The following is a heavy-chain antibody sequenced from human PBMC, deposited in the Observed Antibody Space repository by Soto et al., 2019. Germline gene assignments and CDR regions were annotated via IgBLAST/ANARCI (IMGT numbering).Heavy chain of an antibody. CDR3: TRSIQGYRYFDY. CDR1: GFTFSSYW. CDR2: INSDGSNT. D-gene: IGHD6-6*01. V-gene: IGHV3-74*01. Sequence: EVQLVESGGGLIQPGGSLRLSCGASGFTFSSYWMHWVRQVPGEGLVWVSRINSDGSNTVYADSVKGRFTVSRDNAKNTLFLEMNSLRAEDTAVYYCTRSIQGYRYFDYWGQGTLVTVSS. J-gene: IGHJ4*02.